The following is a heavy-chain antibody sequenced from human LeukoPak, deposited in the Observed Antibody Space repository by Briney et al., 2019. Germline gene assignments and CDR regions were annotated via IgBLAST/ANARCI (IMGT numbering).Heavy chain of an antibody. D-gene: IGHD4-17*01. CDR3: ARGDYGDQTDY. V-gene: IGHV1-24*01. CDR2: FDPVDGET. CDR1: GYTLTELS. Sequence: ASVKVSCKVSGYTLTELSIHWVRQAPGKGLEWMGGFDPVDGETIYAQKFQGRVTITRNTSISTAYMELSSLRSEDTAVYYCARGDYGDQTDYWGQGTLVTVSS. J-gene: IGHJ4*02.